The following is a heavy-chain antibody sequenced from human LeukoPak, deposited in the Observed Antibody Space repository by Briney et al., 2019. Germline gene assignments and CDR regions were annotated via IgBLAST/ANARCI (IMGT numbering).Heavy chain of an antibody. CDR3: ARGWARDGFNI. CDR2: TYYDSKWYN. V-gene: IGHV6-1*01. D-gene: IGHD6-13*01. Sequence: SQTLSLTCVISGDSVSNNALNWVRQTPSGGLECLGRTYYDSKWYNHYAESVKSRISINPDTSKNQFSLQLNSVTPEDTAVYYCARGWARDGFNIWSQGTMVTVSS. J-gene: IGHJ3*02. CDR1: GDSVSNNA.